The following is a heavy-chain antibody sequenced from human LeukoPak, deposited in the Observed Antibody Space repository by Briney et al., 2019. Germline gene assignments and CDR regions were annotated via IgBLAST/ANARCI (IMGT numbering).Heavy chain of an antibody. CDR2: INPNSGGT. Sequence: ASVKVSCKASGNTFTGYYIHWVRQAPGQGLEWMGWINPNSGGTSYSQQFQGRVTMTRDTSISTAYMELSRLRSDDTAVYYCARAATYCSGGSCYRGGMDVWGKGTTVTVSS. V-gene: IGHV1-2*02. CDR1: GNTFTGYY. CDR3: ARAATYCSGGSCYRGGMDV. J-gene: IGHJ6*03. D-gene: IGHD2-15*01.